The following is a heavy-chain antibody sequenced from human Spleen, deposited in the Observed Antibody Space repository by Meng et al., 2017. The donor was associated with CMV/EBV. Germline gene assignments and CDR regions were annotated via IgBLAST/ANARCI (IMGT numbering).Heavy chain of an antibody. J-gene: IGHJ4*02. CDR2: IIPIYGTT. CDR3: ARSCNGNTCPFDF. D-gene: IGHD2/OR15-2a*01. V-gene: IGHV1-69*05. Sequence: KASEGTVRTYAVTWVRQAPGQGLEWMGRIIPIYGTTNYAQKCQGRVTITTDESTGTAYMELSSLRSEDAAFYYCARSCNGNTCPFDFWGQGTLVTVSS. CDR1: EGTVRTYA.